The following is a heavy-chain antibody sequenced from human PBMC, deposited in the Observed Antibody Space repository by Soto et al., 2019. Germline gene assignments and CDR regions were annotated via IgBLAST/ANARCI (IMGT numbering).Heavy chain of an antibody. J-gene: IGHJ5*02. CDR2: ISPGSRYP. CDR3: VRGGGGGLLDP. Sequence: QVQLVGSGGGLVPPGGSLRLSCAGSGFTFGDSYMSWIRQAPGKGLEWLSYISPGSRYPAYADSVKGRFTISRDNAKRSLYLQMMSLTAEDTAIYYCVRGGGGGLLDPWGQGTMVTVSS. CDR1: GFTFGDSY. D-gene: IGHD2-15*01. V-gene: IGHV3-11*06.